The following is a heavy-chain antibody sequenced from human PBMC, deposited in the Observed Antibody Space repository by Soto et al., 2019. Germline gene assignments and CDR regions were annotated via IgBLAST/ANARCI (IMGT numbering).Heavy chain of an antibody. Sequence: PGGSLRLSCAASGFTFSKYAMSWVRQAPGKGLEWVSAINAGGNNTKSADSVKGRFTISRDNSKNTVYLQMNNLRAEDTAIYYCGMQYDYWGQGTLVTVSS. CDR3: GMQYDY. V-gene: IGHV3-23*01. CDR1: GFTFSKYA. CDR2: INAGGNNT. J-gene: IGHJ4*02.